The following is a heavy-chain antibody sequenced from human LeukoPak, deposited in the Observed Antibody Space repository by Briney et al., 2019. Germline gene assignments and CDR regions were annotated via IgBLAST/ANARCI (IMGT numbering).Heavy chain of an antibody. J-gene: IGHJ4*02. CDR3: ARVGRVRGDPRFDY. CDR2: INPNSGGT. Sequence: ASVKGSCKASGYTFTGYYMHWVRQAPGQGLEWMGWINPNSGGTNYAQKFQGWVTMTRDTSISTAYMELSRLRSDDTAVYYCARVGRVRGDPRFDYWGQGTLVTVSS. CDR1: GYTFTGYY. V-gene: IGHV1-2*04. D-gene: IGHD3-10*01.